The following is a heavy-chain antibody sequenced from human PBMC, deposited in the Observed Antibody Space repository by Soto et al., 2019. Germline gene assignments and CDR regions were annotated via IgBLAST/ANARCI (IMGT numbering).Heavy chain of an antibody. J-gene: IGHJ6*02. Sequence: GGSLRLSCAASGFTFSSYAMHWVRQAPGKGLEGVAVISYDGSNKYYADSVKGRFTISRDNSKNTLYLQMNSLRAEDTAVYYCARVSTGTTWDYYGMDVWGQGTTVTVPS. CDR1: GFTFSSYA. CDR3: ARVSTGTTWDYYGMDV. CDR2: ISYDGSNK. D-gene: IGHD1-7*01. V-gene: IGHV3-30-3*01.